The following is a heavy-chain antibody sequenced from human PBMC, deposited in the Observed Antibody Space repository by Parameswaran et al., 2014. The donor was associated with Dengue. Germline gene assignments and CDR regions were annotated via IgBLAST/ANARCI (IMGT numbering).Heavy chain of an antibody. CDR3: ARKDSYGDYVGYYYGMDV. V-gene: IGHV5-51*01. D-gene: IGHD4-17*01. J-gene: IGHJ6*02. CDR2: IYPGDSDT. Sequence: VRQMPGKGLEWMGIIYPGDSDTRYSPSFQGQVTISADKSISTAYLQWSSLKASDTAMYYCARKDSYGDYVGYYYGMDVWGQGTTVTVSS.